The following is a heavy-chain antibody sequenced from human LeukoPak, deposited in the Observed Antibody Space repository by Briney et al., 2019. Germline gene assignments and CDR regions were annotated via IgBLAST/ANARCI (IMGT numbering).Heavy chain of an antibody. D-gene: IGHD3-3*01. Sequence: GGSLRLSCAASGFTFSSYAMHWVRQAPGKGLEWVAVISYDGSNKYYADSVKGRFTISRDNSKNTLYLQMNSLRAEDTAVYYCARGGGHTIFGVVTLQPLGYWGQGTLVTVSS. CDR2: ISYDGSNK. J-gene: IGHJ4*02. CDR1: GFTFSSYA. CDR3: ARGGGHTIFGVVTLQPLGY. V-gene: IGHV3-30-3*01.